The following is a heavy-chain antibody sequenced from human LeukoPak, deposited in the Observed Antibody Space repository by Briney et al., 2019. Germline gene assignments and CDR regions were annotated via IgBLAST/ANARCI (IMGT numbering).Heavy chain of an antibody. D-gene: IGHD4-17*01. CDR1: GYTFSSYG. Sequence: ASVKVSCKASGYTFSSYGISWVRQAPGQGLEWMGWISAYNGHTNYAQKLQGRVTMTTDTSTSTAYMELRSLRSDDTAVYYCARGETTVTLSWFDPWGQGTLVTVSS. CDR3: ARGETTVTLSWFDP. J-gene: IGHJ5*02. V-gene: IGHV1-18*01. CDR2: ISAYNGHT.